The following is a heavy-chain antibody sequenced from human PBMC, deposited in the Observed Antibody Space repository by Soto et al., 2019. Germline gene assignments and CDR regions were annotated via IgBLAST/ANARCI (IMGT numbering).Heavy chain of an antibody. CDR3: GRGWGAPPY. CDR2: ISGSGGST. J-gene: IGHJ4*02. D-gene: IGHD1-26*01. Sequence: EVQLLESGGGLVQPGGSLRLSCAASGFTFSSYAMTWVRQAPGKGLEWVSAISGSGGSTYYADSVKGRFTISRDNSKNTLYLQMNSLRAEDTGLDCCGRGWGAPPYWGQGTLVPVSS. V-gene: IGHV3-23*01. CDR1: GFTFSSYA.